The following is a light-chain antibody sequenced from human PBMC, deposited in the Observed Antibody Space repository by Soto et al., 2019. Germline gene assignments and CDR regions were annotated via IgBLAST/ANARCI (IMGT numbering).Light chain of an antibody. V-gene: IGKV3-15*01. Sequence: EGVVTQSPVTLSVSPGDRAILSCRASHSVNTNLAWYQQRPGQPPRLLIYGTSTRASDVPGRFSGSGSGREFTLTISSLQSEDFAIYSCHQYNSWPWTFGQGTKVDIK. CDR1: HSVNTN. J-gene: IGKJ1*01. CDR2: GTS. CDR3: HQYNSWPWT.